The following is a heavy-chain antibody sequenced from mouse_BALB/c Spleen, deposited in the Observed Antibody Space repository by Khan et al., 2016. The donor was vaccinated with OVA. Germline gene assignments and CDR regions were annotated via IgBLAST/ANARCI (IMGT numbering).Heavy chain of an antibody. D-gene: IGHD1-1*01. J-gene: IGHJ4*01. V-gene: IGHV1S41*01. CDR2: IAPGSGST. Sequence: DLVMPGAAVTLSCKAADYTFTSYWINWIKQRPGQGLEWIGRIAPGSGSTSYNGMFKGKATLTVDASSSPAYIHFSSLSSEDSAVYFCAISNYYGSGLYAMDYWGQGTSVTV. CDR1: DYTFTSYW. CDR3: AISNYYGSGLYAMDY.